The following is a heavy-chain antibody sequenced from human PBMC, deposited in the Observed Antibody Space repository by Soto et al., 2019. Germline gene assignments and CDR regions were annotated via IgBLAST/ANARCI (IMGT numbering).Heavy chain of an antibody. CDR3: ASLTYCGGDCYPYLFDY. Sequence: QVQLVQSGAEVKKPGSSVKVSCKASVGTFSSYAISWVRQAPGQGLEWMGGIIPIFGTANYAQKFQGRVTITADESTSTAYMELSSLRSEDTAVYYCASLTYCGGDCYPYLFDYWGQGTLVTVSS. J-gene: IGHJ4*02. V-gene: IGHV1-69*01. CDR2: IIPIFGTA. CDR1: VGTFSSYA. D-gene: IGHD2-21*02.